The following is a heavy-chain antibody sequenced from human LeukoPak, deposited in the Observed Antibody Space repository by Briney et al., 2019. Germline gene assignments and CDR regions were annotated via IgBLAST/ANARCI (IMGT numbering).Heavy chain of an antibody. V-gene: IGHV3-53*01. Sequence: GGSLRLSCAASGFTFSSYSMNWVRQAPGKGLEWVSVIYAGGSTHYADSVKGRFTISRDNSKNTLYLQMNSLRAEDTAVYYCAKDGGITIFGVVIEGGWFDPWGQGTLVTVSS. CDR2: IYAGGST. D-gene: IGHD3-3*01. CDR1: GFTFSSYS. CDR3: AKDGGITIFGVVIEGGWFDP. J-gene: IGHJ5*02.